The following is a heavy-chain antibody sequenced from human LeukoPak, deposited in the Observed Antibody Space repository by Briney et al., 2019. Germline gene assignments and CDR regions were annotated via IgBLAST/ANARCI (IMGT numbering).Heavy chain of an antibody. V-gene: IGHV3-21*01. D-gene: IGHD2-15*01. CDR3: ARTPPAFDI. CDR1: GFTFSSYS. J-gene: IGHJ3*02. Sequence: GGSLRLSCAASGFTFSSYSMNWVRQASGKGLEWVSSISSSSSYIYYADSVEGRFTISRDNAQNSLYLQMNSLRAEDTAVYYCARTPPAFDIWGQGTMVTVPS. CDR2: ISSSSSYI.